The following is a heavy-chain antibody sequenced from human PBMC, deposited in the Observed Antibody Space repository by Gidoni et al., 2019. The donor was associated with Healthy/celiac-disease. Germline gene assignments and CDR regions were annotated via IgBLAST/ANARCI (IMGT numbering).Heavy chain of an antibody. CDR3: ARGDVQGRYSIVPGPYSYYGMDV. J-gene: IGHJ6*02. V-gene: IGHV3-33*01. CDR1: GFRVSREG. D-gene: IGHD1-26*01. CDR2: LCSDGSTN. Sequence: QVQRVESGGGGVQPGRSLRQSGAASGFRVSREGMNGGRPAPGTGRGLVAVLCSDGSTNYSADSVKGRFTISSDNSQTTLYLHRNRLRAEDTAVYSCARGDVQGRYSIVPGPYSYYGMDVCGQGTTVTVSS.